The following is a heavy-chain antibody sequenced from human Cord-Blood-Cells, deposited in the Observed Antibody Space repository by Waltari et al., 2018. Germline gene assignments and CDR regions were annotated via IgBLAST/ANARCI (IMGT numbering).Heavy chain of an antibody. J-gene: IGHJ4*02. CDR1: GFTFSSYG. CDR2: IWYDGSNK. D-gene: IGHD2-2*01. CDR3: ARDISTSRSPYDY. Sequence: QVQLVESGGGVVQLGRSLGLSCAASGFTFSSYGMHWVRQAPGKGLEWVAVIWYDGSNKYYADSVKGRFTISRDNSKNTLYLQMNSLRAEDTAVYYCARDISTSRSPYDYWGQGTLVTVSS. V-gene: IGHV3-33*01.